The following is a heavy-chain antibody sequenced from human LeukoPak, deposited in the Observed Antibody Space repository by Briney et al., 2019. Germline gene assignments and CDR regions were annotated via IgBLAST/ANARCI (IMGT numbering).Heavy chain of an antibody. CDR2: VSSTGSGT. Sequence: GGSLRLSCVASGFTFSTYGMSWVRQAPGKGLEWVAAVSSTGSGTYYPDSLKGRFIISRDNSQNTVFLQMNSLRPEDTAFYFCANDGPLLSFGLTDAWGQGILVTVSS. D-gene: IGHD3-10*01. J-gene: IGHJ5*02. CDR3: ANDGPLLSFGLTDA. CDR1: GFTFSTYG. V-gene: IGHV3-23*01.